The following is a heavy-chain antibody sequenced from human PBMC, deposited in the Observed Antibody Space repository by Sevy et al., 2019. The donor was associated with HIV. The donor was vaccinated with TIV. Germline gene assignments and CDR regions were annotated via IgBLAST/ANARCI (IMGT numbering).Heavy chain of an antibody. CDR3: ARRSGGWYADHYYYYMDV. J-gene: IGHJ6*03. D-gene: IGHD6-19*01. V-gene: IGHV4-59*08. Sequence: SETLSLTCTVSGGSISSYYWSWIRQPPGKGLEWIGYIYYSGSTNYNPSLKSRVTISIDTSKNQFSLKLSSVTAADTAVYSCARRSGGWYADHYYYYMDVWGKGTTVTVSS. CDR2: IYYSGST. CDR1: GGSISSYY.